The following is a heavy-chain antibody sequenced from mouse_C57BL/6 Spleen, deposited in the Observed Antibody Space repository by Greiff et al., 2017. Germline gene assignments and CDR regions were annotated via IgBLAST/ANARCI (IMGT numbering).Heavy chain of an antibody. J-gene: IGHJ3*01. CDR2: INPNNGGT. CDR3: ARSANSSGYVWFAY. V-gene: IGHV1-26*01. CDR1: GYTFTDYY. D-gene: IGHD3-2*02. Sequence: EVQLQQSGPELVKPGASVKISCKASGYTFTDYYMNWVKQSHGKSLEWIGDINPNNGGTSYNQKFKGKATLTVDKSSSTAYMELRSLTSEDSAVYYCARSANSSGYVWFAYWGQGTLVTVSA.